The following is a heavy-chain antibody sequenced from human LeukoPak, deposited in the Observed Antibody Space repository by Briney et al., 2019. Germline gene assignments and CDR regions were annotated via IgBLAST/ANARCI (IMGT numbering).Heavy chain of an antibody. Sequence: GGSLRLSCAASGFTFSSYEMNWVRQAPGKGLEWVSYISGSGSTIYYADSVKGRFTISRDNAKNSLYLQMNSLRAEDTAVYYCAKDSKRWKTYYYEAGSYYFDYWGQGTRVTVSS. CDR2: ISGSGSTI. CDR1: GFTFSSYE. D-gene: IGHD3-10*01. V-gene: IGHV3-48*03. CDR3: AKDSKRWKTYYYEAGSYYFDY. J-gene: IGHJ4*02.